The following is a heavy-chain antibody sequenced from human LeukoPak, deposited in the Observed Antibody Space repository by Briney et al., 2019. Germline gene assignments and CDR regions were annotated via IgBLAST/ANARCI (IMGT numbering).Heavy chain of an antibody. V-gene: IGHV3-15*01. Sequence: GGSLRLSCAASGFIFSNNWFSWVRQAPGKGLEWVGHIKSKSYGETKDYAGPGKGRFTISTDDADDMVYLQLSSLRPEATAVYYCITITITRGALWGLGTLVTVSS. J-gene: IGHJ4*02. CDR1: GFIFSNNW. CDR2: IKSKSYGETK. CDR3: ITITITRGAL. D-gene: IGHD3-10*01.